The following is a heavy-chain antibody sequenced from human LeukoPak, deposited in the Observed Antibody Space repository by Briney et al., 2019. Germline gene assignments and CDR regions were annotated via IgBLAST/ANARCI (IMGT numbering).Heavy chain of an antibody. V-gene: IGHV4-34*01. D-gene: IGHD2-15*01. J-gene: IGHJ4*02. CDR1: GGSFSGYY. CDR3: ARASGGSCYGY. CDR2: INHSGST. Sequence: SETLSLTCAVYGGSFSGYYWSWIRQPPGKGLEWIGEINHSGSTNYNPSLKSRVIISVDTSKNQFSLKLSSVTAADTAVYYCARASGGSCYGYWGQGTLVTVSS.